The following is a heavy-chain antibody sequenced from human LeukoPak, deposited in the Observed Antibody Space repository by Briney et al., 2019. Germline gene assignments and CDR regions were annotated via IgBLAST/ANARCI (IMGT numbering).Heavy chain of an antibody. Sequence: PSETLSLTCTVSGGSISSSSYYWGWIRQPPGKGLEWIGSIYYSGSTYYNPSLKSRATISVDTSKNQFSLKLSSVTAADTAVYYCASRRGLSIAADFDYWGQGTLVTVSS. CDR1: GGSISSSSYY. J-gene: IGHJ4*02. CDR2: IYYSGST. D-gene: IGHD6-13*01. CDR3: ASRRGLSIAADFDY. V-gene: IGHV4-39*01.